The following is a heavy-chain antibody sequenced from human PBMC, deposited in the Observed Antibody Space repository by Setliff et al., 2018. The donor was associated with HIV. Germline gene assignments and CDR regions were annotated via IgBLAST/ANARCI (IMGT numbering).Heavy chain of an antibody. Sequence: GGSLRLSCTASGFTFRDYYMSWIRQAPGKGLAWVSYISSSGGTIYYADSVKGRFTISRDNAKNSLYLQMNSLRAEDTAVYYCARAMAADFWSAYYGSKGGPAFDPWGQGTLVTVSS. CDR1: GFTFRDYY. J-gene: IGHJ5*02. V-gene: IGHV3-11*04. CDR3: ARAMAADFWSAYYGSKGGPAFDP. D-gene: IGHD3-3*01. CDR2: ISSSGGTI.